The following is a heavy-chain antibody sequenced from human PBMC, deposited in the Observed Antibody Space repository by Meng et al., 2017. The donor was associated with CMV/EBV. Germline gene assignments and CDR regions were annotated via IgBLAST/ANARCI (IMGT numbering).Heavy chain of an antibody. CDR3: ARDNRRGGVDY. V-gene: IGHV4-30-4*08. Sequence: LQACGLGLGKPAQTLSLTWTVSGGSISSGDYYWSWIRQPPGKGLEWIGYIYYSGSTYYNPSLKSRVTISVDTSKNQFSLKLSSVTAADTAVYYCARDNRRGGVDYWGQGTLVTVSS. CDR2: IYYSGST. J-gene: IGHJ4*02. D-gene: IGHD3-3*01. CDR1: GGSISSGDYY.